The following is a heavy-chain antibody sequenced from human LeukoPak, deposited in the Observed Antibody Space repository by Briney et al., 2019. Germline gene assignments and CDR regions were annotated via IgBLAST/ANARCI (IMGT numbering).Heavy chain of an antibody. Sequence: GGSLRLSCAASGFTFSSYSMNWVRQAPGKGLEWVSYISSSSSTIYYADSVKGRFTISRDNAKNSLYLQMNSLRAEDTAMYYCARDRTAATRSWDAFDIWGQGTMVTVSS. V-gene: IGHV3-48*01. CDR1: GFTFSSYS. D-gene: IGHD2-15*01. J-gene: IGHJ3*02. CDR3: ARDRTAATRSWDAFDI. CDR2: ISSSSSTI.